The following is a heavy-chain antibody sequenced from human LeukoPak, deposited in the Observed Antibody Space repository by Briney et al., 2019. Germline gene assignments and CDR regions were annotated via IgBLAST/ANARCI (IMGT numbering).Heavy chain of an antibody. D-gene: IGHD6-13*01. CDR2: INPNSGGT. CDR3: ARGAGSSTPLGY. Sequence: ASVKVSCKASGYTFTGYYMRWVRQAPGQGLEWMGWINPNSGGTNYAQKFQGRVTMTRDTSISTAYMELSRLRSDDTAVYYCARGAGSSTPLGYWGQGTLVTVSS. CDR1: GYTFTGYY. V-gene: IGHV1-2*02. J-gene: IGHJ4*02.